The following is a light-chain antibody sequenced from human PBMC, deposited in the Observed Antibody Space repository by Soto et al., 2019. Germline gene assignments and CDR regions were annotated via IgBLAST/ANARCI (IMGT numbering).Light chain of an antibody. J-gene: IGKJ1*01. CDR3: QQYYTWRRT. V-gene: IGKV3-15*01. CDR1: QSVSSS. CDR2: AAS. Sequence: EIFMTQSPATLSVSPGERVTLSCRASQSVSSSLAWYQQRPGQAPRLLIYAASIRATGIPARFSGSGYGTEFTLTISGLQFEDFALYHCQQYYTWRRTFGQGTKVEVK.